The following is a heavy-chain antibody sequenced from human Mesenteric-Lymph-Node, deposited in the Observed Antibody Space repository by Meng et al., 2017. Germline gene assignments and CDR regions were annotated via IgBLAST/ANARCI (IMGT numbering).Heavy chain of an antibody. V-gene: IGHV6-1*01. Sequence: QVQLQQSGPGLVKPSQTPSLTCAISGDSVSSNSAAWNWIRQSPSRGLEWLGRTYYRSKWYNDYAMFVKSRITISQDTSKNQLSLQLNSVTPEDTAVYYCARHNGGTYRFDCWGQGTLVTVSS. J-gene: IGHJ4*02. CDR3: ARHNGGTYRFDC. CDR2: TYYRSKWYN. CDR1: GDSVSSNSAA. D-gene: IGHD1-26*01.